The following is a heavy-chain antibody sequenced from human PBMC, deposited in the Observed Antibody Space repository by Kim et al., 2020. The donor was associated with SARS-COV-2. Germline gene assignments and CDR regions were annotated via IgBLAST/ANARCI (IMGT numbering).Heavy chain of an antibody. J-gene: IGHJ3*02. CDR3: ARSRGQSDILTCYYSVSNDAFDI. V-gene: IGHV1-46*01. CDR1: GYTFTSYY. CDR2: INPSVGST. Sequence: ASVKVSCKASGYTFTSYYMHLVRQAPGQGLEGMGIINPSVGSTSYAQKFQGRVTMTRNTSTSTVYMELSSLRSEDTAVYSCARSRGQSDILTCYYSVSNDAFDIWGQGTMVTVSS. D-gene: IGHD3-9*01.